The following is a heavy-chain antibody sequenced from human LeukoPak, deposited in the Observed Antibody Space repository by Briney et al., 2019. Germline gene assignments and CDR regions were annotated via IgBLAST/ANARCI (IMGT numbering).Heavy chain of an antibody. CDR3: ARHAGTTKGGYFDY. Sequence: SETLSLTCTVSGGSISSSSYSWGWIRQPPGKGLEWIGNIYYSGSTYYNPSLKSRVTISVDTSKNQFSLKLSSVTAADTAVYYCARHAGTTKGGYFDYWGQGTLVTVSS. D-gene: IGHD4-17*01. V-gene: IGHV4-39*01. CDR2: IYYSGST. J-gene: IGHJ4*02. CDR1: GGSISSSSYS.